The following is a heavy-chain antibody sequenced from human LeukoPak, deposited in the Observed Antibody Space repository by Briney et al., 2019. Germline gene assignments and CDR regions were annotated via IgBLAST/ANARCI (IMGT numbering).Heavy chain of an antibody. D-gene: IGHD3-10*01. CDR2: INTNTRNP. V-gene: IGHV7-4-1*02. CDR1: GYTFTTYA. CDR3: ARDDYYGPGIPYFGP. J-gene: IGHJ4*02. Sequence: SVKLSCKPSGYTFTTYAINWVPQSPRQRLECMGWINTNTRNPTYTHAFTRRFVFSSYTSVSTAYLHISSLKAEDTAVYYCARDDYYGPGIPYFGPWGQGTLVTVSS.